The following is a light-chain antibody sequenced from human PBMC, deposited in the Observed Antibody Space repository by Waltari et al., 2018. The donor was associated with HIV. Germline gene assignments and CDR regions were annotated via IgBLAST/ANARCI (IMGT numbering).Light chain of an antibody. J-gene: IGLJ3*02. CDR2: EVS. CDR3: SSYTSSSTRV. Sequence: QSALTQPASVSGSPGQSTTLSCPGTSSHVGGYNYDSWYQQHPGKAPKLMIYEVSNRPSGFSNRFSGSKSGNTASLTISGLQAEDEADYYCSSYTSSSTRVFGGGTNLTVL. CDR1: SSHVGGYNY. V-gene: IGLV2-14*01.